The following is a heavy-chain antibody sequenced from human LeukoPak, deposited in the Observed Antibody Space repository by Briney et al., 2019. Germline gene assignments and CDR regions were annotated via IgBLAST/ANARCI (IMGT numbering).Heavy chain of an antibody. CDR3: ARPYSSGWSGDH. J-gene: IGHJ4*02. CDR2: IYSGGS. CDR1: GFTVSSNY. V-gene: IGHV3-53*01. Sequence: GGSLRLSCAASGFTVSSNYMSWVRQAPGKGLQWVSVIYSGGSNYADSAKGRFTISRGNSKNTVYLQMNSVRAEDTAVYYCARPYSSGWSGDHWGQGTLVTVSS. D-gene: IGHD6-19*01.